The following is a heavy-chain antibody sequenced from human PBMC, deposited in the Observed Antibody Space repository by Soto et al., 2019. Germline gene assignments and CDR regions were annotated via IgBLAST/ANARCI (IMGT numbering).Heavy chain of an antibody. V-gene: IGHV1-46*01. Sequence: QVQLVQSGAEVKKPGASVNISCKASGYPFRNYYIHWVRQAPGQGLEWMGIINPTGGSRNYAQRFQGRVTLTMDTSTATVYMELSSLRFEDTAVYYCARDLAAGDYWGQGTLVTVSS. CDR1: GYPFRNYY. CDR2: INPTGGSR. J-gene: IGHJ4*02. D-gene: IGHD2-15*01. CDR3: ARDLAAGDY.